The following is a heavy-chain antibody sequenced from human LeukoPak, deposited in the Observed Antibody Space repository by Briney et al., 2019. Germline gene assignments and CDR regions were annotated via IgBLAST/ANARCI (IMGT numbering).Heavy chain of an antibody. J-gene: IGHJ4*02. CDR2: IFYSGSA. CDR1: GGPISIYY. Sequence: WETLSLTCTVWGGPISIYYWLGMRHPPGGTGVGRGYIFYSGSANYNPSLKSRVPISVSTSKNQFCLKLSSVTAAETAMYYCDRGYPHYYDSSCDYECWGPGTMVTV. V-gene: IGHV4-59*12. D-gene: IGHD3-22*01. CDR3: DRGYPHYYDSSCDYEC.